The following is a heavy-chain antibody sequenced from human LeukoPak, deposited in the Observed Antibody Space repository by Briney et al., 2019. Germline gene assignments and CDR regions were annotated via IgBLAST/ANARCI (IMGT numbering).Heavy chain of an antibody. CDR2: IYYSGST. Sequence: SETLSLTCTVSGGSISSGGYYWSWIRQHPGKGLEWIGYIYYSGSTYYNPSLKSRVTISVDTSKNQFSLKLSSVTAADTAVYYCARDSGHYDSSGYPLRAEYFQHRGQGTLVTVSS. CDR3: ARDSGHYDSSGYPLRAEYFQH. V-gene: IGHV4-31*03. J-gene: IGHJ1*01. D-gene: IGHD3-22*01. CDR1: GGSISSGGYY.